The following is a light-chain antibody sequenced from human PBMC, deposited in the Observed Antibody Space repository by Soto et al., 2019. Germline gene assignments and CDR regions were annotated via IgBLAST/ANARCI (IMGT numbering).Light chain of an antibody. CDR1: QSISSW. J-gene: IGKJ1*01. CDR3: QQYNDYSWT. V-gene: IGKV1-5*03. Sequence: DIQMTQSPSTLSASLGDRVTITCRASQSISSWLAWYQQKRGKAPKLLIQKASSLERGVPSRFSGSGSGTEFTLTISSLQPDDFATYYCQQYNDYSWTFGPGTKVEIK. CDR2: KAS.